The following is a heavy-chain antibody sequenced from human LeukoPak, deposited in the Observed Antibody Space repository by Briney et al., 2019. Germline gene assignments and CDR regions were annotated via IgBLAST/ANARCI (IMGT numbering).Heavy chain of an antibody. J-gene: IGHJ6*02. Sequence: ASVKVSCKASGYIFSGYGISWVRQAPGQGLEWMGWISAYNGHTNYAQNLQGRVTMTTDTSTSTACMELKSLKSDDTAVYYCARDLVVVAATRQDYYYGMDVWGQGTTVTVSS. CDR2: ISAYNGHT. V-gene: IGHV1-18*01. CDR1: GYIFSGYG. D-gene: IGHD2-15*01. CDR3: ARDLVVVAATRQDYYYGMDV.